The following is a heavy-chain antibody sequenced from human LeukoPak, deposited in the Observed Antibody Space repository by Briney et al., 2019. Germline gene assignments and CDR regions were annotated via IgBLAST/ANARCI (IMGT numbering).Heavy chain of an antibody. J-gene: IGHJ6*03. V-gene: IGHV3-7*03. D-gene: IGHD2/OR15-2a*01. CDR3: AKNGGLLARRYYYMDV. CDR1: GFSSTSDW. Sequence: GGSLRLSCVASGFSSTSDWMTWVRQAPGKGLEWVANMKYDGSGIHYVDSVKGRFTISRDNSKNTLYLQMNSLRAEDTAVYYCAKNGGLLARRYYYMDVWGKGTTVTVSS. CDR2: MKYDGSGI.